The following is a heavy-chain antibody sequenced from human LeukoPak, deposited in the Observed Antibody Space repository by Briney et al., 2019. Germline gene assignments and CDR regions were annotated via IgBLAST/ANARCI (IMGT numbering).Heavy chain of an antibody. CDR2: ISTSGST. CDR1: GGSISSGNYY. CDR3: ARDDYSNYYYYYMDV. Sequence: SETLSLTCTVSGGSISSGNYYWSWIRQPAGKGLEWIGRISTSGSTNYNPSLKSRVTISVDTSKNQFSLKLSSVTAADTALYYCARDDYSNYYYYYMDVWGKGTTVTVSS. V-gene: IGHV4-61*02. J-gene: IGHJ6*03. D-gene: IGHD4-11*01.